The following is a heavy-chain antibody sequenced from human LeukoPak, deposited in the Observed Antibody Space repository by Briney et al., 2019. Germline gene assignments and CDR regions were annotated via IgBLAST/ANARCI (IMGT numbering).Heavy chain of an antibody. CDR1: GGSISSYY. J-gene: IGHJ6*02. V-gene: IGHV4-59*01. CDR3: ARTAGGNYYYNGMDV. D-gene: IGHD4-23*01. Sequence: SETLSLTCTVSGGSISSYYCNWIRQPPGKGLEWIGYIYYSGSTNYNPSLKSRVTISVDTSKNQFSLKLSSVTAADTAMYYCARTAGGNYYYNGMDVWGQGTTVTVSS. CDR2: IYYSGST.